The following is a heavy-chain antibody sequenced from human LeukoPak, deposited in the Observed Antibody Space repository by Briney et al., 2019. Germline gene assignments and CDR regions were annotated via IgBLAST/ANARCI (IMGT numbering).Heavy chain of an antibody. CDR1: GFTFSSYA. V-gene: IGHV3-30-3*01. D-gene: IGHD6-13*01. CDR2: ISYDGSNK. Sequence: GGSLRLSCAASGFTFSSYAMHWVRQAPGKGLEWVAVISYDGSNKYYADSVKGRFTISRDNSKNTLYLQMNSLRADDTAVFHCARDPLGQPTYYFDYWGQGTLVTVSS. J-gene: IGHJ4*02. CDR3: ARDPLGQPTYYFDY.